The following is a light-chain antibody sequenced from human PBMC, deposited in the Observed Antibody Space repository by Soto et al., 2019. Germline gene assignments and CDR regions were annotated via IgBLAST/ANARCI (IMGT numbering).Light chain of an antibody. CDR3: QQSYSSPQMYT. J-gene: IGKJ2*01. CDR2: AAS. V-gene: IGKV1-39*01. CDR1: QTISSS. Sequence: DLQMTQSPSSLSASVGDRVTITCRASQTISSSLNWYQQKPGKAPDLLIYAASNLQSGGPSRFSGSGSGSDFTLTISSLQPEDFATYYCQQSYSSPQMYTFGQGTRLEIK.